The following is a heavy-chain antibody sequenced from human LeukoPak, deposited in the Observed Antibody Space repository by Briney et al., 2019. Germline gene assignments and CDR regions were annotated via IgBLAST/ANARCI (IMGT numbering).Heavy chain of an antibody. Sequence: GGSLRLSCAASGFTFSSYAMSWVRQAPGKGLEWVSAISGSGGSTYYADSVKGRFTISRDNSKNTLYLQMSSLRAEDTAVYYCAKDSKRVVVVPAATYYDILTGYSYFDYWGQGTLVTVSS. CDR3: AKDSKRVVVVPAATYYDILTGYSYFDY. J-gene: IGHJ4*02. V-gene: IGHV3-23*01. D-gene: IGHD3-9*01. CDR2: ISGSGGST. CDR1: GFTFSSYA.